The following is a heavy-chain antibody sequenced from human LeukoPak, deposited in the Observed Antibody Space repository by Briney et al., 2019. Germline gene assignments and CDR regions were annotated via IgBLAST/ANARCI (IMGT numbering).Heavy chain of an antibody. D-gene: IGHD6-6*01. CDR1: GYTFTSYY. V-gene: IGHV1-69*06. J-gene: IGHJ4*02. Sequence: SVKVSCKASGYTFTSYYMHWVRQAPGQGLEWMGGIIPIFGTANYAQKFQGRVTMTEDTSTDTAYMELSSLRSEDTAVYYCATGGAARGPFDYWGQGTLVTVSS. CDR2: IIPIFGTA. CDR3: ATGGAARGPFDY.